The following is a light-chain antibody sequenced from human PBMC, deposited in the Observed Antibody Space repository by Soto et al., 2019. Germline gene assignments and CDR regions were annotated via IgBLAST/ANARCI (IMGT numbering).Light chain of an antibody. J-gene: IGLJ2*01. Sequence: QSVLTQPPSVSAAPGKKVTISCSGSSSNIGKNYMSWYQHLPGTAPKLLIYENNKRPSGIPDRFSGSKSGTSATLGITGLQTGDEADYYCEAWDNSLSAVVFGGGTQLTVL. V-gene: IGLV1-51*02. CDR2: ENN. CDR3: EAWDNSLSAVV. CDR1: SSNIGKNY.